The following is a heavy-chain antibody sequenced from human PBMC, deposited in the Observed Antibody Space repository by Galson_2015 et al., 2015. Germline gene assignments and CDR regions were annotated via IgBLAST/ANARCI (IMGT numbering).Heavy chain of an antibody. V-gene: IGHV3-23*01. Sequence: SLRLSCAASGFTFSSYAMSWVRQAPGKGLEWVSAISGSGGSTYYADSVKGRFTISRDNSKNTLYLQMNSLRAEDTAVYYCEKGGYYDSSGYYQYYFDSWGQGTLVTVSS. J-gene: IGHJ4*02. CDR3: EKGGYYDSSGYYQYYFDS. CDR1: GFTFSSYA. D-gene: IGHD3-22*01. CDR2: ISGSGGST.